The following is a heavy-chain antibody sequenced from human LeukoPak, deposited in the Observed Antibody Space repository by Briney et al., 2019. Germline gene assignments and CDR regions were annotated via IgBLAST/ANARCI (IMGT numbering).Heavy chain of an antibody. CDR2: ISSSSSYI. V-gene: IGHV3-21*01. J-gene: IGHJ4*02. CDR1: GFTFSSYS. D-gene: IGHD6-13*01. CDR3: ARLSAGIHYYFDS. Sequence: SGGSLRLSCAASGFTFSSYSMNWVRQAPGKGLEWVSSISSSSSYIYYADSVKGRFTISRDNAKNSLYLQMNSLRAEDTAVYYCARLSAGIHYYFDSWGQGTLVTVSS.